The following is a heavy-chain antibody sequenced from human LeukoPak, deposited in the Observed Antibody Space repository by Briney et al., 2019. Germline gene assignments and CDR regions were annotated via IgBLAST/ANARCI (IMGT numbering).Heavy chain of an antibody. J-gene: IGHJ4*02. Sequence: SETLSLTCTVSGGSISSYYWSWIRQPPGKGLEWIGYIYYSGSTNYNPSLKSRVTISVDTSKNQLSLKLSSVTAADTAVYYCARVDRFGALWVWGQGTLVTVSS. CDR2: IYYSGST. V-gene: IGHV4-59*12. CDR1: GGSISSYY. CDR3: ARVDRFGALWV. D-gene: IGHD3-10*01.